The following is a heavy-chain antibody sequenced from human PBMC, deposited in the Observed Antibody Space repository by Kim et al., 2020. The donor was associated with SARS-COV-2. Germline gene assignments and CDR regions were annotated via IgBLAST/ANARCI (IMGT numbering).Heavy chain of an antibody. J-gene: IGHJ4*02. D-gene: IGHD3-10*01. V-gene: IGHV4-39*01. CDR3: ARHEAWMVPGTLFDY. Sequence: PSLKSRVTISVDTTKNQFSLKLSSVTAADTAVYYCARHEAWMVPGTLFDYWGQGTLVTVSS.